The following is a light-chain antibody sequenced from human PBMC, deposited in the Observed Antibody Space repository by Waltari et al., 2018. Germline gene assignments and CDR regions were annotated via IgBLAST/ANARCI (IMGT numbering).Light chain of an antibody. CDR2: DAS. J-gene: IGKJ2*03. Sequence: EIVLTQSPATLSLSPGDRANLSCRASQTLSSYVSWYQQIPGQAPRLFIYDASKRATGIPARFSGSGSGADFTLTISDLEPEDSAVYYCQQRASWPPRYSFGQGTKLEIK. CDR1: QTLSSY. V-gene: IGKV3-11*01. CDR3: QQRASWPPRYS.